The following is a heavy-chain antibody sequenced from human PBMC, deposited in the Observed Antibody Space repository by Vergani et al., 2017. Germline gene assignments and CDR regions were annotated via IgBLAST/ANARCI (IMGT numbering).Heavy chain of an antibody. CDR2: IYYSGST. CDR1: GGSISSGGYY. V-gene: IGHV4-31*03. J-gene: IGHJ6*03. D-gene: IGHD4-17*01. CDR3: AREPVSGTVTTFPPLDYYYMDV. Sequence: QVQLQESGPGLVKPSQTLSLTCTVSGGSISSGGYYWSWIRQHPGKGLEWIGYIYYSGSTYYNPSLKSRVTISVDTSKNQFSLKLSSVTAADTAVYYCAREPVSGTVTTFPPLDYYYMDVWGKGTTVTVSS.